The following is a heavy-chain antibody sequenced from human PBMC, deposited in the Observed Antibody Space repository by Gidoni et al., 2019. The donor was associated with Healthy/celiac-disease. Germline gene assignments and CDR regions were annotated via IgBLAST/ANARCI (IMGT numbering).Heavy chain of an antibody. D-gene: IGHD3-10*01. CDR1: GLPFVRSA. CDR2: IAYDGSNK. Sequence: QVQLVESGGGVVQPGRSLRLPCAASGLPFVRSALHWVCQAPGKGLGWVAVIAYDGSNKYYADSVKGRFTISRDNSKNTLYLQMNSLRAEDTAVYYCARDGYYGSGSYYTNWFDPWGQGTLVTVSS. J-gene: IGHJ5*02. V-gene: IGHV3-30-3*01. CDR3: ARDGYYGSGSYYTNWFDP.